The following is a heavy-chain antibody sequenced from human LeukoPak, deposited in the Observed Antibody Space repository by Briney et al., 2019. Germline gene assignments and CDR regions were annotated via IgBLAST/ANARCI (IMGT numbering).Heavy chain of an antibody. J-gene: IGHJ4*02. V-gene: IGHV1-18*01. Sequence: GASVKVSCKASDYTFTSYGISWVRQAPGQGLEWMVWISTYTGNTKYTQKLQGRVTMTADTSTRTAYMELRSLTSDDTAVYYCARGWIEMPTVYFDYWGQGTLVSVSS. CDR1: DYTFTSYG. CDR2: ISTYTGNT. D-gene: IGHD5-24*01. CDR3: ARGWIEMPTVYFDY.